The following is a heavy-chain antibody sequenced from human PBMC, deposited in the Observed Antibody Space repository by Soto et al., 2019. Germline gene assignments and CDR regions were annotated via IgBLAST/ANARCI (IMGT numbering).Heavy chain of an antibody. CDR2: IIPIFGTA. Sequence: SVKVSCKASGGTFSSYAISWVRQAPGQGLEWMGGIIPIFGTANYAQKFQGRVTITADESTSTAYMELSSLRSEDTAVYYCASSGSSSGYFGYWGQGTLVTVSS. CDR3: ASSGSSSGYFGY. D-gene: IGHD6-6*01. CDR1: GGTFSSYA. J-gene: IGHJ4*02. V-gene: IGHV1-69*13.